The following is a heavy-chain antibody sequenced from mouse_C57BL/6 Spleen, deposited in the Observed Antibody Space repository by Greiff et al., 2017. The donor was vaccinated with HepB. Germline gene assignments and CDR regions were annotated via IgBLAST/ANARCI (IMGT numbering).Heavy chain of an antibody. J-gene: IGHJ3*01. CDR1: GFTFSSYA. CDR3: ARDRYGSSFAY. Sequence: EVMLVESGGGLVKPGGSLKLSCAASGFTFSSYAMSWVRQTPEKRLEWVATISDGGSYTYYPDNVKGRFTISRDNAKNNLYLQMSHLKSEDKAMYYCARDRYGSSFAYWGQGTLVTVSA. CDR2: ISDGGSYT. D-gene: IGHD1-1*01. V-gene: IGHV5-4*01.